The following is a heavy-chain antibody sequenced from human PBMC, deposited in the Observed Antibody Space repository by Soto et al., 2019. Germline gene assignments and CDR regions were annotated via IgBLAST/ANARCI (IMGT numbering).Heavy chain of an antibody. D-gene: IGHD2-15*01. V-gene: IGHV3-21*01. CDR1: GFTFSSYS. J-gene: IGHJ4*02. CDR3: ARGGEVIVVVVAASQGDY. CDR2: ISSSSSYI. Sequence: EVQLVESGGGLVKPRGSLSLSCAASGFTFSSYSMNWVRQAPGKRLEWVSSISSSSSYIYYADSVKGRFTISRDTAKNSLYLQMNSLRAEDTAVYDCARGGEVIVVVVAASQGDYWGQGTLVTVSS.